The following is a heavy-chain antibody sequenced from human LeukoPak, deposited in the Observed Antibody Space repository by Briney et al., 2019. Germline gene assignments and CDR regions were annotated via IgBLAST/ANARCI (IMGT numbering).Heavy chain of an antibody. D-gene: IGHD2-21*01. J-gene: IGHJ5*02. CDR3: ARGFQHDLTYNWFDP. Sequence: SVKVSCKASGGTFSSYAISWVRQAPGQGLEWMGGIIPIFGTANYAQKFQGRVTITTDESTSTAYMELSSLRSEDTAVYCCARGFQHDLTYNWFDPWGQGTLVTVSS. V-gene: IGHV1-69*05. CDR2: IIPIFGTA. CDR1: GGTFSSYA.